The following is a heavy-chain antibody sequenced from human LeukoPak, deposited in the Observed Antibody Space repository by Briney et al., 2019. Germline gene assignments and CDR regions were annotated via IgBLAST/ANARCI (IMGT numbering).Heavy chain of an antibody. CDR3: ARDVLSGSYETPFDY. J-gene: IGHJ4*02. D-gene: IGHD1-26*01. CDR1: GFTFSSYS. Sequence: GGSLRLSCAASGFTFSSYSMNWVRQAPGKGLEWVSSISSSSSYIYYADSVKGRFTISRDNAKNSLYLQMNGLRAEDTAVYYCARDVLSGSYETPFDYWGQGTLVTVSS. V-gene: IGHV3-21*01. CDR2: ISSSSSYI.